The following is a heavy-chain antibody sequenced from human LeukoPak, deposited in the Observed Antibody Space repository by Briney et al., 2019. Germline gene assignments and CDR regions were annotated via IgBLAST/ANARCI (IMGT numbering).Heavy chain of an antibody. D-gene: IGHD6-13*01. CDR3: AKVFPASGRNYDIEGGFDY. V-gene: IGHV3-23*01. CDR1: GFTFSSYG. Sequence: GGSLRLSCAASGFTFSSYGMSWVRRAPGKGLEWVSAISGSGGSTYYADSVKGRFTISRDNSKNTLYLQMNSLRAEDTAVYYCAKVFPASGRNYDIEGGFDYWGQGTLVTVSS. J-gene: IGHJ4*02. CDR2: ISGSGGST.